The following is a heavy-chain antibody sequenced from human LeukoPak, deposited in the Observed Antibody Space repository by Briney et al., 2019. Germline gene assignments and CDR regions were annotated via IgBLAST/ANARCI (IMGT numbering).Heavy chain of an antibody. V-gene: IGHV1-2*04. CDR2: INLNNGGT. CDR3: ARDSATVTTPYFDY. CDR1: GGTFSSYA. Sequence: ASVKVSCKASGGTFSSYAISWVRQAPGQGLEWMGWINLNNGGTNYAQMFQGWVTMTRDTSISTVYMELSRLRSDDTAVYYCARDSATVTTPYFDYWGQGTLVTVSS. D-gene: IGHD4-11*01. J-gene: IGHJ4*02.